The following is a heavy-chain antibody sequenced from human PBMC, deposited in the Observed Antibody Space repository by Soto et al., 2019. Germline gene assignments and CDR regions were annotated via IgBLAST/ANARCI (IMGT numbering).Heavy chain of an antibody. J-gene: IGHJ4*02. CDR3: ARDRGTQLQGGDFDY. CDR2: ISTSNTTM. D-gene: IGHD1-1*01. CDR1: GFTFSSHS. V-gene: IGHV3-48*01. Sequence: EVQLVESGGGLVQPGGSLRLSCAASGFTFSSHSMNWVRQAPGKGLEWVSYISTSNTTMYYADSVKGRFTISRDNAKNSLYLQMNSLRAEDTAVYYCARDRGTQLQGGDFDYWGQGTLVTVSS.